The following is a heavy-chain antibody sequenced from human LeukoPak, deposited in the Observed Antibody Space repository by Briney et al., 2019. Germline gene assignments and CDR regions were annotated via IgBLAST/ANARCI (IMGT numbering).Heavy chain of an antibody. CDR1: GGSISSYY. CDR2: IYTSGST. Sequence: PSETLSLTCTVSGGSISSYYWSWIRQPAGKGLEWIGRIYTSGSTNYNPSLKSRVTMSVATSKNQFSLKLSSVTAADTAVYYCARDKKVRGYDGMDVWGQGTTVTVSS. D-gene: IGHD3-10*01. CDR3: ARDKKVRGYDGMDV. J-gene: IGHJ6*02. V-gene: IGHV4-4*07.